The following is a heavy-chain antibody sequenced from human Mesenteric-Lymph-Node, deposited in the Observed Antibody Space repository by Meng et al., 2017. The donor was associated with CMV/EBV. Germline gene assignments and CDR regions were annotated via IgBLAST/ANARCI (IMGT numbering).Heavy chain of an antibody. CDR3: AKDFVAYGYYTVDV. J-gene: IGHJ6*02. CDR2: IKWDGGST. D-gene: IGHD3-16*01. Sequence: GGSLRLSCAVSGFIFDDYAMHWVRQAPGKGLEWVSLIKWDGGSTYYADSVKGRFTISRDNSKKSLYLQMDSLRAEDTGLYYCAKDFVAYGYYTVDVWGQGTTVTVSS. V-gene: IGHV3-43D*03. CDR1: GFIFDDYA.